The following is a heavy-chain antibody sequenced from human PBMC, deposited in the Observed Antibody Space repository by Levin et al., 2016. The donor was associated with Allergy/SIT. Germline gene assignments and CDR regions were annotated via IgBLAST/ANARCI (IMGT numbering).Heavy chain of an antibody. V-gene: IGHV4-31*03. J-gene: IGHJ5*02. CDR3: ARGFTAMVPLGNWFDP. CDR2: IYYSGST. D-gene: IGHD5-18*01. Sequence: SETLSLTCTVSGGSISSGGYFWSWIRQHPGKGLEWIGYIYYSGSTYYNPSLKSRVTISADTSKNQFSLKLSSVTAADTAVYYCARGFTAMVPLGNWFDPWGQGTLVTVSS. CDR1: GGSISSGGYF.